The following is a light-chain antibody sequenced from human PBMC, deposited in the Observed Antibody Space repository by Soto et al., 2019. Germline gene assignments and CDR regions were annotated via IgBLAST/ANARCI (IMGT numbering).Light chain of an antibody. J-gene: IGLJ3*02. V-gene: IGLV1-47*01. CDR2: RNN. CDR3: AAWDDNLSGWV. CDR1: SSNIGSNY. Sequence: QSVLTQPPSASGTPGQRVTISCSGSSSNIGSNYVYWYQQLPGTAPKLLIYRNNQRPSGVPDRFSGSKSGTSASLAISGLQSEDEADYYCAAWDDNLSGWVFGGGTQLTVL.